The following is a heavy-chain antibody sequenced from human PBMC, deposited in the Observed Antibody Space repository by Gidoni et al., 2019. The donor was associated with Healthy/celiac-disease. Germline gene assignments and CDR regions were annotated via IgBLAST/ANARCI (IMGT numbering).Heavy chain of an antibody. CDR3: AKKGIGTVLRGYCSSTSCQNWFDP. J-gene: IGHJ5*02. V-gene: IGHV3-23*01. CDR1: GFTFSSYA. Sequence: EVPLLESGGGLVQPGGSLRPSCAASGFTFSSYAMSWVRPAPGKGLEWFSAISGSGGSTYYADSVKGRFTISRDNSKNTLYLQMNSLRAEDTAVYYCAKKGIGTVLRGYCSSTSCQNWFDPWGQGTLVTVSS. D-gene: IGHD2-2*01. CDR2: ISGSGGST.